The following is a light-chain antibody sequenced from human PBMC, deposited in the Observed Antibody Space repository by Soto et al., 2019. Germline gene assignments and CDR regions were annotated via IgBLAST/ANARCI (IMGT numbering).Light chain of an antibody. CDR1: QSVSSYY. Sequence: EIVLRQSPGTLSLSPWERATLSCRASQSVSSYYLAWYQQKPSQAPRLLIYGASSRATGIPDRFSGSGSGTDFTLTISRLEPEDFAVYYCQHYGGSPITFGQGTRLEIK. CDR2: GAS. J-gene: IGKJ5*01. V-gene: IGKV3-20*01. CDR3: QHYGGSPIT.